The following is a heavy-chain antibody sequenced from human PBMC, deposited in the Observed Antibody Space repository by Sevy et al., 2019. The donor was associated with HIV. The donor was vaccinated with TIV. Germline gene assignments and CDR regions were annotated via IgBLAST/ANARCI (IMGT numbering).Heavy chain of an antibody. CDR3: ARAQGVLLWFGEFPL. CDR1: AFTFSSYA. CDR2: ISYHGNDK. Sequence: GGSLRLSCAASAFTFSSYAMHWVRQAPGKGLEWVAVISYHGNDKDYADSVKGRFTISRDNSKNTLYLQMNSLRNEDTAVYYCARAQGVLLWFGEFPLWGPGTLVTVSS. J-gene: IGHJ4*02. D-gene: IGHD3-10*01. V-gene: IGHV3-30*04.